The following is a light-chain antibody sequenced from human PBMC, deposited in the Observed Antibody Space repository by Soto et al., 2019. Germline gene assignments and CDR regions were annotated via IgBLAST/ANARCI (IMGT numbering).Light chain of an antibody. CDR1: QSVSISY. CDR2: DAS. J-gene: IGKJ4*01. Sequence: MGLKQSPGTLSLSTGERATLSCRASQSVSISYLAWYQQKPGQAPRLLIYDASNRATGIPARFSGSGSGTDFTLTISSLEPEDFATYYCQQYYSYPLTFGGGTKVAIK. V-gene: IGKV3-20*01. CDR3: QQYYSYPLT.